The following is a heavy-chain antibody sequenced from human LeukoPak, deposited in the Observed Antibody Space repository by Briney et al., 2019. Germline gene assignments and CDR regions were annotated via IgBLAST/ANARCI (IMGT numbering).Heavy chain of an antibody. CDR3: AKARPLKDYSLPYDY. CDR1: GFPFSSYA. CDR2: IGGSGGST. D-gene: IGHD4-11*01. J-gene: IGHJ4*02. Sequence: GGSLRLSCAASGFPFSSYAMNWVRQAPGKGLEWVSSIGGSGGSTYYADSVKGRFTISRDNAKNSLYLQMNSLRAEDTALYYCAKARPLKDYSLPYDYWGQGTLVTVSS. V-gene: IGHV3-23*01.